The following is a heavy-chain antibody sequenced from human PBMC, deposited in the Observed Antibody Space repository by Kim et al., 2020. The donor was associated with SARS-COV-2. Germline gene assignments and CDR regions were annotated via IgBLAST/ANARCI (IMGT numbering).Heavy chain of an antibody. Sequence: NPSPKSRVTIAVDTSKNQFSLKLSSVTAADTAVYYCARTYGAGNYYGMDVWGQGTTVTVSS. D-gene: IGHD3-10*01. CDR3: ARTYGAGNYYGMDV. J-gene: IGHJ6*02. V-gene: IGHV4-39*01.